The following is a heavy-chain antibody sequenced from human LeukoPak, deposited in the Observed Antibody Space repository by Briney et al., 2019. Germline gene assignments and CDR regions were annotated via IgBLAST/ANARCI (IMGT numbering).Heavy chain of an antibody. Sequence: PSETLSLTCTVSGGSISSYYWSWIRQPPGKGLEWIGYIYYSGSTNYNPSLKSRVTISVDTSKNQFSLKLSSVTAAGTAVYYCARDLARYSSGWYGLDAFDIWGQGTMVTVSS. CDR1: GGSISSYY. CDR2: IYYSGST. V-gene: IGHV4-59*01. J-gene: IGHJ3*02. CDR3: ARDLARYSSGWYGLDAFDI. D-gene: IGHD6-19*01.